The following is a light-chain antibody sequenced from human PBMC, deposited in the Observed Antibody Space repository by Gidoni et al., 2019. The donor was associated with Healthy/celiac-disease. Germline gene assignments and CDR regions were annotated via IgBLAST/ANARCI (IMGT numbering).Light chain of an antibody. CDR1: QSISSY. V-gene: IGKV1-39*01. Sequence: DIQLTQSPSSLYSSVGDRVTITCRASQSISSYLNWYQQKPGKSPNLLIYAASSLQSWVPSRFSGSGSGTDFTLTIIRLQPEDFATYYCQQSYSTPVHFGQWPKLEIK. J-gene: IGKJ2*01. CDR2: AAS. CDR3: QQSYSTPVH.